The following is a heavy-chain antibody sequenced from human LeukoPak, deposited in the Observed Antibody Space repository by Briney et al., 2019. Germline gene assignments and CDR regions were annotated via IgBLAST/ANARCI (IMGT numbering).Heavy chain of an antibody. V-gene: IGHV3-30*18. Sequence: PGGSLRLSCAASGFTFSSYGMHWVRQAPGKGLEWVAVISYDGSNKYYADSVKGRFTISRDNSKNTLYLQMNSLRAEDTAVYYCANGGVVPAAIQGLAGLYWGQGTLVTVSS. CDR1: GFTFSSYG. J-gene: IGHJ4*02. D-gene: IGHD2-2*02. CDR3: ANGGVVPAAIQGLAGLY. CDR2: ISYDGSNK.